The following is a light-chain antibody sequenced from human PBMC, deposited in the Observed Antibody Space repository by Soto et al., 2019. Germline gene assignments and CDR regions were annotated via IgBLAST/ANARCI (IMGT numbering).Light chain of an antibody. J-gene: IGKJ4*01. Sequence: DIVLTQSPDSLAVSLGERATINCKSSQSVLYSSNNKNYLAWYQQKQGQHPKLLIYWASTRESGVPDRFSGSGSGTDFTLTISSLQAEDVAVYYCQQFYSTPPVTFGGGTKVEIK. V-gene: IGKV4-1*01. CDR3: QQFYSTPPVT. CDR1: QSVLYSSNNKNY. CDR2: WAS.